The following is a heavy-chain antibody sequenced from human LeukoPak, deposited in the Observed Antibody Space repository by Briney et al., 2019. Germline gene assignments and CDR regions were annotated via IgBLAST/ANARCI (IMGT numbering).Heavy chain of an antibody. D-gene: IGHD1-14*01. V-gene: IGHV3-48*03. CDR2: ISSSGRTT. CDR1: GFTFSSYE. J-gene: IGHJ4*02. CDR3: ARDYTYNVY. Sequence: GGSLRLSCAASGFTFSSYEMNWVRQAPGKGLEWVSYISSSGRTTYYADSVKGRFTMSRDNAKNSLYLQMNSLRVEDTAVYYCARDYTYNVYWGQGVLVTVSS.